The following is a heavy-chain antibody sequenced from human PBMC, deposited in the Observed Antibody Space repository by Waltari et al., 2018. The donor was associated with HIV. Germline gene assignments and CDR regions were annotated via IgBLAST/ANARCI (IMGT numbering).Heavy chain of an antibody. CDR2: VIYDGSNE. V-gene: IGHV3-30*01. Sequence: GGVVPPGTSLTLSCAASGFSFSDYAMHWVRQPPGKGLEWVASVIYDGSNEDYADSVTGRFTVSRDNSKNTLYLQMDSLRPEDTAVYYCATNSGSYRQGWFDPWGQGTQVTVSS. J-gene: IGHJ5*02. CDR1: GFSFSDYA. CDR3: ATNSGSYRQGWFDP. D-gene: IGHD1-26*01.